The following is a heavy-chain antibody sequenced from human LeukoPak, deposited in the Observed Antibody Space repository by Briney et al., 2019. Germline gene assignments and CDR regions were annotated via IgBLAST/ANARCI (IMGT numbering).Heavy chain of an antibody. D-gene: IGHD3-22*01. CDR2: MNPNRGNT. CDR1: VYTLTRYD. J-gene: IGHJ3*02. V-gene: IGHV1-8*01. CDR3: ARDGHRRYYYGSSGREDVFDI. Sequence: ASVKGSCKASVYTLTRYDINWVRQATGHGLEWMGWMNPNRGNTRYAQKLQGRVTMTRNNSISTAYMELSSLRSEDTAVYYCARDGHRRYYYGSSGREDVFDIWRQGTIVSVS.